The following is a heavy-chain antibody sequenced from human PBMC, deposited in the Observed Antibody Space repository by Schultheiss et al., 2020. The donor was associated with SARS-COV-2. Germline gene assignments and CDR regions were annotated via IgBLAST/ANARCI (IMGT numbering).Heavy chain of an antibody. CDR2: ISSSSSYI. Sequence: GESLKISCAASGFTFSSYSMNWVRQAPGKGLEWVSSISSSSSYIYYADSVKGRFTISRDNAKNSLYLQMNSLRAEDTAVYYCARDQSPIFGVVTPYYFDYWGQGTLVTVSS. J-gene: IGHJ4*02. D-gene: IGHD3-3*01. CDR1: GFTFSSYS. CDR3: ARDQSPIFGVVTPYYFDY. V-gene: IGHV3-21*01.